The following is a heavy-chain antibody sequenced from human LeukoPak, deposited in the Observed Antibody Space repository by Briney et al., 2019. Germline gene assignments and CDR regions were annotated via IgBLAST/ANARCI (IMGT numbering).Heavy chain of an antibody. CDR3: ARDRGYSSYAHGY. CDR1: GFTFSSYA. CDR2: ILNSSYI. V-gene: IGHV3-21*01. J-gene: IGHJ4*02. Sequence: GGSLRLSCAASGFTFSSYALGWIRQAPGKGLEWVSSILNSSYIYYSDSVKGRFTISRDNTKNSLYLQMDSLRAEDTAVYYCARDRGYSSYAHGYWGQGTLVTVSS. D-gene: IGHD5-12*01.